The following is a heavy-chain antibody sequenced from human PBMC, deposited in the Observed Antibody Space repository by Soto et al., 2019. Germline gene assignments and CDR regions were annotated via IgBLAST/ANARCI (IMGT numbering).Heavy chain of an antibody. V-gene: IGHV4-39*02. J-gene: IGHJ6*02. D-gene: IGHD6-19*01. Sequence: QLKESGPGQVSASETLSLTCSVSGASVDDRGHHWIWLRRSPGRGLELLGSVYHDGTNYYNPSLKSGVSVSVDTSKNQFSLKLASVTAADTAVYYCARDKGMSVVGFFRKDPYFGLDVWGPGTTVTVSS. CDR2: VYHDGTN. CDR3: ARDKGMSVVGFFRKDPYFGLDV. CDR1: GASVDDRGHH.